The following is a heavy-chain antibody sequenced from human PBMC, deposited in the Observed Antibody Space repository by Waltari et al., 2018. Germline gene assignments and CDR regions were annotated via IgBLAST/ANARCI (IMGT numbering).Heavy chain of an antibody. D-gene: IGHD2-21*01. CDR3: ARGAAYCGGDCYSGVFDY. Sequence: QVQLVQSGAEVKKPGSSVKVSCKASGGTFSSYATRWVRPAPGQGLEWMGGIIPIFGTANYAQKFQGRVTITADESTSTAYMELSSLRSEDTAVYYCARGAAYCGGDCYSGVFDYWGQGTLVTVSS. CDR2: IIPIFGTA. CDR1: GGTFSSYA. J-gene: IGHJ4*02. V-gene: IGHV1-69*01.